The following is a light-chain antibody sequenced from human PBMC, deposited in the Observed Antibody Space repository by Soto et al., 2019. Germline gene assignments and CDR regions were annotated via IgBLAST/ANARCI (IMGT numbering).Light chain of an antibody. V-gene: IGKV3-15*01. CDR2: GAS. J-gene: IGKJ1*01. Sequence: EIVMTQSPATLSVSPGERATLSCRASQSVSRNLAWYKQKPGQAPRLLIYGASTRATDIPARVSGSGSGTEVTLTISSLQPEELATYYGQQLNSYAWTFGQGTKVDIK. CDR3: QQLNSYAWT. CDR1: QSVSRN.